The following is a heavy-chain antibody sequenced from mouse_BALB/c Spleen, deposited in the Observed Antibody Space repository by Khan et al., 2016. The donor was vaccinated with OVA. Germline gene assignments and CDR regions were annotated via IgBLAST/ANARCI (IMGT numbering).Heavy chain of an antibody. V-gene: IGHV1-7*01. D-gene: IGHD1-1*01. CDR3: VNHGSSSAWFTY. CDR2: INPSTDYI. CDR1: GYTFTSYW. Sequence: QVQLKQSGAELAKPGASVKMSCKASGYTFTSYWMHWVKQRPGQGLEWIGYINPSTDYIDYNQKFKDKATLTVDKSSSTAYMQLTSLTSEDSAVYYCVNHGSSSAWFTYWGQGTLVTVSA. J-gene: IGHJ3*01.